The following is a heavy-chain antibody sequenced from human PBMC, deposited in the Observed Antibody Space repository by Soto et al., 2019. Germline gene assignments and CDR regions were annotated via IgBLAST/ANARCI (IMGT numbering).Heavy chain of an antibody. CDR2: IYPGDSDT. CDR3: ARPLIMITFGGVIDNDAFDI. V-gene: IGHV5-51*01. D-gene: IGHD3-16*02. Sequence: PGESLKISCMGPGYSFTSYWIGWVRQMPGKGLEWMGIIYPGDSDTRYSPSFQGQVTISADKSISTAYLQWSSLKASDTAMYYCARPLIMITFGGVIDNDAFDIWGQGTMVTVSS. CDR1: GYSFTSYW. J-gene: IGHJ3*02.